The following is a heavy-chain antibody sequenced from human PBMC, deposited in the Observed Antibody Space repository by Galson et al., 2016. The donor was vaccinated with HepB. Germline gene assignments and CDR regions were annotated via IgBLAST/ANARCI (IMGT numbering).Heavy chain of an antibody. CDR1: GFTFTRYN. D-gene: IGHD1-7*01. CDR2: ISFDGTKK. V-gene: IGHV3-30*04. CDR3: AKGGDNWNFFDS. Sequence: SLRLSCAASGFTFTRYNIHWVRQAPGKGLEWVAVISFDGTKKYYADSVKGRFSISRDTSKNTLYLQMNSLRPEDTAVYYCAKGGDNWNFFDSCGQGTLVTVSS. J-gene: IGHJ4*02.